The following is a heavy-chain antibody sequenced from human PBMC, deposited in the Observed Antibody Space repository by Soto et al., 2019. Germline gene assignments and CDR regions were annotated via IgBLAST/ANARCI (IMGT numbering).Heavy chain of an antibody. V-gene: IGHV1-18*01. CDR1: GYTFTSYY. J-gene: IGHJ4*02. CDR3: ARDLPPLDY. CDR2: ISAYNSNT. Sequence: QVQLVQSGAEVKKPGASVKVSCKASGYTFTSYYITWVRQAPGQGLEWMGWISAYNSNTNYAQKLQGTVTLTTDTSPSTAYMELRSLRSGDTAVYYRARDLPPLDYWGQGTLVTVSS.